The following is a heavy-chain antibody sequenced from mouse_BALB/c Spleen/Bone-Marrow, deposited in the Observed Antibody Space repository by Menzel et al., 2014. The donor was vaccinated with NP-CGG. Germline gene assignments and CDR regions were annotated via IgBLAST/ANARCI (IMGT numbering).Heavy chain of an antibody. V-gene: IGHV5-6*01. CDR1: GFTFSNYG. CDR2: INSGGTYT. Sequence: DVQLQESGGDLVKPGASLKLSCAASGFTFSNYGMSWVRQTPDKRLEWVATINSGGTYTYYPDSVKGRFTISRDNAKNTLYLQMSSLKSEETAMYYCVGRGSNMITAGYPMDYWGQGTSVTVSS. J-gene: IGHJ4*01. D-gene: IGHD2-4*01. CDR3: VGRGSNMITAGYPMDY.